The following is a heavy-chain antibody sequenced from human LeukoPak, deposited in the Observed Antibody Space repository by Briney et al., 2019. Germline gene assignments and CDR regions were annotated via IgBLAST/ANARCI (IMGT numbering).Heavy chain of an antibody. CDR2: ISWDGGST. Sequence: GGSLRLSCAASGFTFDDYTMHWVRQAPGKGLEWVSLISWDGGSTYYADSVKGRFTISRDNSKNTMYLQMNSLNAEDTAVYYCAKDEVVPGYYYTDVWGRGTTVTISS. D-gene: IGHD2-2*01. CDR3: AKDEVVPGYYYTDV. CDR1: GFTFDDYT. J-gene: IGHJ6*03. V-gene: IGHV3-43*01.